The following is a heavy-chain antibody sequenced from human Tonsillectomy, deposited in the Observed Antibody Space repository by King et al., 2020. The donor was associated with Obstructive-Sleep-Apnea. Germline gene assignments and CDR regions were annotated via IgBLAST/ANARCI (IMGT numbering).Heavy chain of an antibody. V-gene: IGHV3-9*01. D-gene: IGHD6-13*01. Sequence: VQLVESGGGLVQPGRSLRLSCAASGFNFYDYAIHWVRPTLGKGLEWVSVISSSGRNIGYVDSLRGRGPISRDNAKSSLYLQMNSLTTEDTALYYCVKYPRGGHGFSSSSFDSWGQGTLVTVSS. J-gene: IGHJ4*02. CDR1: GFNFYDYA. CDR3: VKYPRGGHGFSSSSFDS. CDR2: ISSSGRNI.